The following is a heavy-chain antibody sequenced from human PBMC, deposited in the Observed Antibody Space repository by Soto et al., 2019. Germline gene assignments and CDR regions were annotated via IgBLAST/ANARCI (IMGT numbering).Heavy chain of an antibody. CDR2: IYYSGRT. Sequence: QVQLQESGPGLVKPSQTLSLICTVSGGSISSGGYYWSWIRQHPRKGLEWIGYIYYSGRTYYNPSLKSRLTILVDTCKNQFSLKLCSLIAADTAVYYCARGVIHWGQGSLVTVSS. CDR3: ARGVIH. V-gene: IGHV4-31*03. J-gene: IGHJ4*02. D-gene: IGHD4-4*01. CDR1: GGSISSGGYY.